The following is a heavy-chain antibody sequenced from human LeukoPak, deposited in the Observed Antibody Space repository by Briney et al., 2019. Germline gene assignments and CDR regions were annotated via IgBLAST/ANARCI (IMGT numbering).Heavy chain of an antibody. CDR3: ARDQSSSPPRSFFDY. CDR1: GFTFSSYA. CDR2: ISYDGNNK. D-gene: IGHD6-13*01. J-gene: IGHJ4*02. Sequence: PGGSLRLSCAASGFTFSSYAMSWVRQAPGKGLEWVAGISYDGNNKYYVDSVKGRFTISRDNSKNTLFLQINSLRAEDTAVYYCARDQSSSPPRSFFDYWGQGTLVTVSS. V-gene: IGHV3-30*03.